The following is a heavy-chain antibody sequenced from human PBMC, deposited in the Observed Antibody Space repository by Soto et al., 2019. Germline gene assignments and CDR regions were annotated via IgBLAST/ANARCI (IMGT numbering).Heavy chain of an antibody. D-gene: IGHD3-22*01. V-gene: IGHV4-31*03. J-gene: IGHJ4*02. CDR2: IYYSGRT. CDR3: ARAYASSNYPFDY. CDR1: GGSIRSDAYY. Sequence: SETLSLTCTVSGGSIRSDAYYWSWIRQHPGKGLEWIGYIYYSGRTYYNPSLKSRLTISVDTSKNQFSLKLTSVTAADTAVYYCARAYASSNYPFDYWGQGTLVTVYS.